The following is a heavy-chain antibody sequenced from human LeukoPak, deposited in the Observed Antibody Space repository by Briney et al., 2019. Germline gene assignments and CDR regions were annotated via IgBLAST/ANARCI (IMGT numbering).Heavy chain of an antibody. CDR1: GFTLSSYE. CDR2: ICCRGSTI. D-gene: IGHD1-26*01. J-gene: IGHJ6*02. Sequence: GGSLRLSCAASGFTLSSYEMNWVRQAPGKGLGWVSYICCRGSTIYYADSVKGRVTISRDNAKNSMYLQMNSLRAEDTAVYYCARGGVYRPNYYYYYGMDVWGQGTTVTVSS. CDR3: ARGGVYRPNYYYYYGMDV. V-gene: IGHV3-48*03.